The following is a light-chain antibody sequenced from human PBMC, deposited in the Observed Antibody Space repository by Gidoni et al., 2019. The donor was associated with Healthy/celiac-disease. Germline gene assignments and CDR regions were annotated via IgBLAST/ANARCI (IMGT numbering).Light chain of an antibody. V-gene: IGKV3-20*01. CDR2: GAS. CDR1: QSVSSSY. Sequence: EIVLMQSPGTLSLSPGERATLSCRASQSVSSSYLAWYQQKPGEAPRLIIDGASSRATGIPDRFSGSGSGTDFTLTISRLEPEDFAVYYCQQYGSSPRTFGQGTKVEIK. J-gene: IGKJ1*01. CDR3: QQYGSSPRT.